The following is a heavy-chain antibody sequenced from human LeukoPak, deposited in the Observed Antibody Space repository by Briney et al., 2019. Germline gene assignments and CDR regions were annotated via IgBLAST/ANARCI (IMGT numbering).Heavy chain of an antibody. CDR2: ISAYNGNT. Sequence: ASVKVSCKASGYTFTSYGISWVRQAPGQGLEWMGWISAYNGNTNYAQKLQGRVTMTTDTSTSTAYMELSSLRSEDTAVYYCARGGSLAVAPHQYYFDYWGQGTLVTVSS. D-gene: IGHD6-19*01. V-gene: IGHV1-18*01. J-gene: IGHJ4*02. CDR1: GYTFTSYG. CDR3: ARGGSLAVAPHQYYFDY.